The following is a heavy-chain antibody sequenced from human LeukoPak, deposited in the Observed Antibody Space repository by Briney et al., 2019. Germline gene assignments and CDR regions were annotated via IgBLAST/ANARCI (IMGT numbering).Heavy chain of an antibody. Sequence: NASETLSLTCTVSGGSTSSYYWSWIRQPPGKGLEWIGYIYYSGSTNYNPSLKSRVTISVDTSKNQFSLKLSSVTAADTAVYYCAREGSSGIDPKDAFDIWGQGTVVTVSS. CDR1: GGSTSSYY. D-gene: IGHD3-10*01. J-gene: IGHJ3*02. V-gene: IGHV4-59*01. CDR2: IYYSGST. CDR3: AREGSSGIDPKDAFDI.